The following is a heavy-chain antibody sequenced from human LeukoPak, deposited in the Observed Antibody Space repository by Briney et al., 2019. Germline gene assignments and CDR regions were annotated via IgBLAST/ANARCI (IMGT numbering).Heavy chain of an antibody. V-gene: IGHV4-39*01. CDR3: ARPIVGATRGLDY. Sequence: SETLSLTCTVSGVSISTSTYYWAWIRQPPGRGLEWIGSIYYSGNTYYNPSLKSRVTISVDTSKNQFSLKLSSVTAADTAVYYCARPIVGATRGLDYWGQGTLVTVSS. CDR2: IYYSGNT. J-gene: IGHJ4*02. CDR1: GVSISTSTYY. D-gene: IGHD1-26*01.